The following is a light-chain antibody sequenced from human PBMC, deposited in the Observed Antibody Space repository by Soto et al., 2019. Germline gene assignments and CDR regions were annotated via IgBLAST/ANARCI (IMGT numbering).Light chain of an antibody. J-gene: IGLJ1*01. CDR1: SSDVGGYNY. CDR2: EVS. CDR3: TSHAGSNNYV. V-gene: IGLV2-8*01. Sequence: QSVLTQPPSASGSPGQSVPISCTGTSSDVGGYNYVSWYQQHPGKAPTLIISEVSKRPSGVPDRFPGSKSGNTASLTASGLQAEDEADYYCTSHAGSNNYVFGTGTKVTVL.